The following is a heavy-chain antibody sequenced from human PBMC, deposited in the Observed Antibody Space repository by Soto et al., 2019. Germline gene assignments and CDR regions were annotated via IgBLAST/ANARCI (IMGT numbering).Heavy chain of an antibody. CDR3: ARDKGYGFGWSSSSGMDV. D-gene: IGHD5-18*01. Sequence: SSVKVSCKASGGTFSSYAISWVRQAPGQGLEWMGGIIPIFGTANYAQKFQGRVTITADKSTSTAYMELSSLRSEDTAVYYCARDKGYGFGWSSSSGMDVWGQGTTVTVSS. V-gene: IGHV1-69*06. CDR2: IIPIFGTA. J-gene: IGHJ6*02. CDR1: GGTFSSYA.